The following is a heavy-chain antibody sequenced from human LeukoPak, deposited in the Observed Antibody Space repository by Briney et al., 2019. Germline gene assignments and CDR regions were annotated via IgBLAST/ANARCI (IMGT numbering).Heavy chain of an antibody. Sequence: ASVKVSCKAPGYTFTGYYMHWVRQAPGQGLEWMGWINPNSGGTNYAQKFQGRVTMTRDTSISTAYMELSRLRSDDTAVYYCARDYRVVPAAIGNWFDPWGQGTLVTVSS. CDR3: ARDYRVVPAAIGNWFDP. V-gene: IGHV1-2*02. CDR1: GYTFTGYY. D-gene: IGHD2-2*01. CDR2: INPNSGGT. J-gene: IGHJ5*02.